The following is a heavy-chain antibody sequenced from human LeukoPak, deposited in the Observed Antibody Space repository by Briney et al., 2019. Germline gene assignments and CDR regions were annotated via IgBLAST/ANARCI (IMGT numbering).Heavy chain of an antibody. Sequence: GGSLRLSCAASGFTFSSHAMSWVRQAPGKGLEWVSGISGSGGSTYYADSVKGRFTISRDNSKNTLYLQMNSLRAEDTAVYYCAKDTQPTTAKAVNPFDIGAKGKMATVSS. V-gene: IGHV3-23*01. D-gene: IGHD1-14*01. CDR2: ISGSGGST. CDR1: GFTFSSHA. J-gene: IGHJ3*02. CDR3: AKDTQPTTAKAVNPFDI.